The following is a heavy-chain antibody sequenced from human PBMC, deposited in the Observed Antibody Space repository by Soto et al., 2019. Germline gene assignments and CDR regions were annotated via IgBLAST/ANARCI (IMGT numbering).Heavy chain of an antibody. J-gene: IGHJ4*02. CDR3: ARGVGSSPPRY. D-gene: IGHD1-26*01. V-gene: IGHV4-59*01. CDR2: IYASGSP. Sequence: QVQLQESGPGHVKPSETLSLTCTISGGSISVYYWSWIRQSPGQALEWIGYIYASGSPYYNPSLRIRVLISEDTSKNQVSLELTSATAADTAVYFCARGVGSSPPRYWGRGTLVTVSS. CDR1: GGSISVYY.